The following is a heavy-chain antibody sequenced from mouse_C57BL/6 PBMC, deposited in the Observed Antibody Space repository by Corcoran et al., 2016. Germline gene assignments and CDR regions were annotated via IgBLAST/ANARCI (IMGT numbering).Heavy chain of an antibody. J-gene: IGHJ3*01. Sequence: EVQLQQSGPELVKPGASVKMSCKASGYTFTDYNMHWVKQSHGKSLEWIGYINPNNGGTSSNQKFKGKATLTVNKSSSTAYMELRSLTSEDSAVYYCARSGGNYEGAWCAYWGQGTLVTVSA. V-gene: IGHV1-22*01. D-gene: IGHD2-1*01. CDR1: GYTFTDYN. CDR3: ARSGGNYEGAWCAY. CDR2: INPNNGGT.